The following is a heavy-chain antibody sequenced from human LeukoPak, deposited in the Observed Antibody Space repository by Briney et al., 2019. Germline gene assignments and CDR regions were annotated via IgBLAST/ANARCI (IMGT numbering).Heavy chain of an antibody. CDR1: GFTFSSYA. CDR2: ISYDGSNK. Sequence: PGGSLRLSCAASGFTFSSYAMHWVRQAPGKGLEWVAVISYDGSNKYYADSVKGRFTISRDNSKNTLYLQMNSLRAEDTAVYYCARSASTFYDGSGHQFDYWGQGTLVTVSS. J-gene: IGHJ4*02. D-gene: IGHD3-22*01. V-gene: IGHV3-30*04. CDR3: ARSASTFYDGSGHQFDY.